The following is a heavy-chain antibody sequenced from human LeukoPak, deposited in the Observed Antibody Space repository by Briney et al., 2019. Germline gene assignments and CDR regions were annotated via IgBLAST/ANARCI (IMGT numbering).Heavy chain of an antibody. CDR1: GGSISSNNYY. CDR3: ARQSSSLYQLLYRGGAFDI. D-gene: IGHD2-2*02. Sequence: SETLSLTCTVSGGSISSNNYYWGWIRQPPGKGPEWIGNIYHSGTTYYNPSLKSRVTISVDTSKNQFSLKLSSVTAADTAVYYCARQSSSLYQLLYRGGAFDIWGQGTMVTVSS. CDR2: IYHSGTT. J-gene: IGHJ3*02. V-gene: IGHV4-39*01.